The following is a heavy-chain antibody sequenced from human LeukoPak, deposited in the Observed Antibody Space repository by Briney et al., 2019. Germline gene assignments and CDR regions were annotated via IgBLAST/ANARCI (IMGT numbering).Heavy chain of an antibody. CDR1: DGSISSYY. CDR3: ARGYCSGGSCYSYYYYNYMDV. J-gene: IGHJ6*03. V-gene: IGHV4-59*12. D-gene: IGHD2-15*01. Sequence: SETLSLTCTVSDGSISSYYWSWIRQPPGKGLEWIGYIFYSGSTNYNPSLKSRVTISLDTSKNQFSLKLSSVTAADTAVYYCARGYCSGGSCYSYYYYNYMDVWGKGTTVTVSS. CDR2: IFYSGST.